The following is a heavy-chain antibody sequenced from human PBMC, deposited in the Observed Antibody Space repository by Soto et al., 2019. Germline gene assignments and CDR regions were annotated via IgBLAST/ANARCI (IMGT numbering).Heavy chain of an antibody. CDR1: GYTFTSYY. J-gene: IGHJ4*02. Sequence: QVQLVQSGAEVKKPGASVKISCKTSGYTFTSYYIHWVRQVPGAGGQWLGIIHPSAGSTTYADEFQGRVSLTRVSSTRTFYMELTSLTSEDTAVYVCARGSGSYFETSGYFDYWGQGTQITVSS. CDR2: IHPSAGST. V-gene: IGHV1-46*01. CDR3: ARGSGSYFETSGYFDY. D-gene: IGHD3-22*01.